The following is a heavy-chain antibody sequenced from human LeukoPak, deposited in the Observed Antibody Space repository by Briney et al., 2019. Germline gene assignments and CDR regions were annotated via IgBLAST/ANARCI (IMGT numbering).Heavy chain of an antibody. V-gene: IGHV3-7*01. CDR2: IKQDGSAK. CDR1: GFTFGDYW. J-gene: IGHJ3*02. Sequence: GGSLRLSCAASGFTFGDYWMSWVRQAPGEGLEWVANIKQDGSAKNYVDSVKGRFTISRDNAKNSLYLQMNSLRAEDTAVHYCARAYCSGDSCYLAAFDIWGQGTMVTVSS. CDR3: ARAYCSGDSCYLAAFDI. D-gene: IGHD2-15*01.